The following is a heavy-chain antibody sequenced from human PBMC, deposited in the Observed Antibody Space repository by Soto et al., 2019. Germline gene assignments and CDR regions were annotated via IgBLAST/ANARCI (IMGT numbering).Heavy chain of an antibody. CDR2: ISSSSSYI. Sequence: EVQLVESGGGLVKPGGSPRLSCAASGFTFSSYSMNWVHQAPGKGLEWVSSISSSSSYIYYADSVKGRFTISRDNAKNSLYLQMNSLRAEDTAVYYCASSSSQDSDAFDIWGQGTMVTFSS. CDR1: GFTFSSYS. D-gene: IGHD6-13*01. J-gene: IGHJ3*02. V-gene: IGHV3-21*01. CDR3: ASSSSQDSDAFDI.